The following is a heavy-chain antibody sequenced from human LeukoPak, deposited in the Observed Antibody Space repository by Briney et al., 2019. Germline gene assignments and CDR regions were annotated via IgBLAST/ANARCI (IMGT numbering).Heavy chain of an antibody. Sequence: GGSLRLSCAASGSTFSNYAMSWVRQAPGKGLEWVANIKQDGSEKYYVDSVKGRFTISRDNAKNSLYLQMNSLRAEDTAVYYCARDPYGDYYYGMDVWGKGTTVTVSS. V-gene: IGHV3-7*03. CDR1: GSTFSNYA. D-gene: IGHD4-17*01. CDR3: ARDPYGDYYYGMDV. CDR2: IKQDGSEK. J-gene: IGHJ6*04.